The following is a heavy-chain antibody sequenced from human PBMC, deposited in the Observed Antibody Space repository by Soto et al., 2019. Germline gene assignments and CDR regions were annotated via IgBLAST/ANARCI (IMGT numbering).Heavy chain of an antibody. CDR1: GCTFSSYS. V-gene: IGHV3-48*01. D-gene: IGHD4-17*01. Sequence: EVQLVESGGGLVQPGGSLRLSCAASGCTFSSYSMNWFRQAPGKGLEWVSYISSSSSTIYYADSVKGRFTISRDNAKNSLYLQMNSLRAEDTALYYCARDVYGDYGSEPVEAYWGQGTLVTVSS. J-gene: IGHJ4*02. CDR2: ISSSSSTI. CDR3: ARDVYGDYGSEPVEAY.